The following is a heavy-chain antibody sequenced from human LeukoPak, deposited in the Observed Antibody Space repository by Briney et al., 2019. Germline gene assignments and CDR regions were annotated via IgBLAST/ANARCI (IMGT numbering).Heavy chain of an antibody. Sequence: SETLSLTCAVYGGSFSGYYWSWIRQPPGKGLEWIGEIKHSGSTNYNPSLKSRVTISKDTSKNQFSLKLTSVTAADTAVYYCASMTLVRGVMGRTRSVLDYWGQGTLVTVSS. CDR3: ASMTLVRGVMGRTRSVLDY. V-gene: IGHV4-34*01. J-gene: IGHJ4*02. CDR1: GGSFSGYY. CDR2: IKHSGST. D-gene: IGHD3-10*01.